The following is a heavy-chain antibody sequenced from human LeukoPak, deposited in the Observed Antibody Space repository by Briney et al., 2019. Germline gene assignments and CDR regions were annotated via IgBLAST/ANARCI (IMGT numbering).Heavy chain of an antibody. CDR1: GGSISSYY. CDR2: IYYSGST. J-gene: IGHJ5*02. V-gene: IGHV4-59*01. CDR3: ARDYDTGWFDP. Sequence: SETLSLTCTVSGGSISSYYWSWIRQPPGKGLEWIGYIYYSGSTNYNPSLKSRVTISVDTSKNQFSLKLSSVTAADTAVYYCARDYDTGWFDPWGQGTLVTVSS. D-gene: IGHD3-9*01.